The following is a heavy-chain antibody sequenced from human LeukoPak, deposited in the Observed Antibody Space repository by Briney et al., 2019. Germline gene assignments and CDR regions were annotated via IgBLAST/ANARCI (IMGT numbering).Heavy chain of an antibody. CDR3: ARGDYDGFDY. Sequence: GGSLRLSCAASGFTFSNYAMSWVRQALGKGLEWVSTINDRGIATYYADSVKGRFTISRDNSKNTVYLQMNNLRAEDTAVYYCARGDYDGFDYWGQGTLVTVSS. J-gene: IGHJ4*02. CDR2: INDRGIAT. CDR1: GFTFSNYA. D-gene: IGHD4-23*01. V-gene: IGHV3-23*01.